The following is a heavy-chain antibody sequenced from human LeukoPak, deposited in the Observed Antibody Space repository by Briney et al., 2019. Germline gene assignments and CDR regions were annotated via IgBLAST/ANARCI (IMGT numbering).Heavy chain of an antibody. D-gene: IGHD1-26*01. V-gene: IGHV4-39*07. CDR1: GGSISSSSYY. Sequence: PSETLSLTCSVSGGSISSSSYYWGWIRQPPGKGLEWIGSIYYSGNTYNNPSLKSRVTVSVDTSKNQFSLKLSSVTAADTAVYYCARGIEPSREYSGSYQPKYYFDYWGQGTLVTVSS. CDR2: IYYSGNT. J-gene: IGHJ4*02. CDR3: ARGIEPSREYSGSYQPKYYFDY.